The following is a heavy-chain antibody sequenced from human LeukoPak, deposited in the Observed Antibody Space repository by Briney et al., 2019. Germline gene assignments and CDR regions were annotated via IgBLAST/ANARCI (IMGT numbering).Heavy chain of an antibody. CDR3: AREESGYITMVRGVTRPAPIDY. V-gene: IGHV3-21*04. J-gene: IGHJ4*02. D-gene: IGHD3-10*01. Sequence: GGSLRLSCAASGFTFSSYSMNWVRQAPGKGLEWVSSISSSSSYIYYADSVKGRFTISRDNAKNSLYLQMNSLIAEDTALYYCAREESGYITMVRGVTRPAPIDYWGQGTLVTVSS. CDR2: ISSSSSYI. CDR1: GFTFSSYS.